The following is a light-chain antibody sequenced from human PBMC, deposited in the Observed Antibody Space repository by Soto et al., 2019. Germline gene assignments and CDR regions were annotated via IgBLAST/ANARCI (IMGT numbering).Light chain of an antibody. CDR2: EVF. V-gene: IGLV2-11*01. J-gene: IGLJ1*01. Sequence: QSVLTQPRSVSGSPGQSVTISCTGTSSDVGAYNFVSWFQQHPGKVPKIMIYEVFKRPSGVSDRFSGSKSGNTASLTISGLQADDEADYYCCSYVGGKIFVFXTGTKV. CDR1: SSDVGAYNF. CDR3: CSYVGGKIFV.